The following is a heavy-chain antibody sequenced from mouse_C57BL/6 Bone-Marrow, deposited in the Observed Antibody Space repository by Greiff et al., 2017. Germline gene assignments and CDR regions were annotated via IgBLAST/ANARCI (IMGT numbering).Heavy chain of an antibody. D-gene: IGHD1-1*01. CDR3: ARGDYGSSYDWYFDV. CDR1: GYTFTSYT. CDR2: INPSSGYT. J-gene: IGHJ1*03. Sequence: QVQLKESGAELARPGASVKMSCKASGYTFTSYTMHWVKQRPGQGLEWIGYINPSSGYTKYNQKFKDKATLTADKSSSTAYMQLSSLTSKDSAVYYCARGDYGSSYDWYFDVWGTGTTVTVSS. V-gene: IGHV1-4*01.